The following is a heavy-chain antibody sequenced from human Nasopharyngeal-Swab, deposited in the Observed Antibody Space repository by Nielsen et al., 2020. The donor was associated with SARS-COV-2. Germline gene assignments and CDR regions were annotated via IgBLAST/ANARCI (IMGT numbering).Heavy chain of an antibody. CDR2: ISGSGNSP. CDR3: AREGDYGDYLVDY. Sequence: GGSLRLSCAASGFTFSSYAMSWVRQAPGKGLEWVSAISGSGNSPYYADSVKGRFTISRDNAKNSLYLQMNSLRAEDTAVYYCAREGDYGDYLVDYWGQGTLVTVSS. D-gene: IGHD4-17*01. J-gene: IGHJ4*02. CDR1: GFTFSSYA. V-gene: IGHV3-23*01.